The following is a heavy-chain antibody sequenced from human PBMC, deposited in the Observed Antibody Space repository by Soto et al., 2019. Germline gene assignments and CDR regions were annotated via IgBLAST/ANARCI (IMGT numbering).Heavy chain of an antibody. CDR3: ARVWGGAFDI. CDR1: GGSVSSGSYY. D-gene: IGHD3-10*01. J-gene: IGHJ3*02. V-gene: IGHV4-61*01. CDR2: IYYSGST. Sequence: PLETLSLTCTVSGGSVSSGSYYWSWIRQPPGKGLEWIGYIYYSGSTNYNPSLKSRVTISVDTSKNQFSLKLSSVTAADTAVYYCARVWGGAFDIWGQGTMVTVSS.